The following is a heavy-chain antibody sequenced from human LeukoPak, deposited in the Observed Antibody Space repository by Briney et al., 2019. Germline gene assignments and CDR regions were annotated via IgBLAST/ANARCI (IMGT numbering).Heavy chain of an antibody. CDR1: GGSISSGGYY. CDR3: ARVVLPHLKFDY. Sequence: SETLSLTCTVSGGSISSGGYYWSWIRQPPGKGLEWIGYIYRSGSTYYNPSLKSRVTISVDRSKNQFSLKLSSVTAADTAVYYYARVVLPHLKFDYWGQGTLVTVSS. V-gene: IGHV4-30-2*01. J-gene: IGHJ4*02. CDR2: IYRSGST.